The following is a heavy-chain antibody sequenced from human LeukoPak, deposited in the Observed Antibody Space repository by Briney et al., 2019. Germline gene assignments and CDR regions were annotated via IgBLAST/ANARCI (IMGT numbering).Heavy chain of an antibody. CDR1: GGSISSYY. V-gene: IGHV4-4*07. Sequence: KSSETLSLTCTVSGGSISSYYWSWIRQPAGKGLEWIGRIYTSGSTNYNPSLKSRVTMSVDTSKNQFSLKLSSVTAADTAVYYCAREPLGYCSSTSCTEKYYYYYYMDVWGKGTTVTVSS. CDR3: AREPLGYCSSTSCTEKYYYYYYMDV. J-gene: IGHJ6*03. D-gene: IGHD2-2*01. CDR2: IYTSGST.